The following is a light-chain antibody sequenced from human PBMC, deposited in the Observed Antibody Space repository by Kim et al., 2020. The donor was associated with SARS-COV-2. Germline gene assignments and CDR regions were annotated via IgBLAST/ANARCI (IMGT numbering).Light chain of an antibody. CDR2: GTS. V-gene: IGKV1-NL1*01. Sequence: ASVGGRVTISCRANQAIANSLAWFQQKPGKAPKLLLYGTSTLESGVPSRFSGSGSGTDYTLSISSLQPEDFATYYCQQYYTTPHTFGQGTKVDIK. CDR1: QAIANS. CDR3: QQYYTTPHT. J-gene: IGKJ2*01.